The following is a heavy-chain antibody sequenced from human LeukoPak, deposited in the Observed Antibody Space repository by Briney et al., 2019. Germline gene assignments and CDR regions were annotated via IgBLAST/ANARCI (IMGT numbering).Heavy chain of an antibody. CDR3: ARDPNHGALDF. CDR1: GFSFSNSW. CDR2: IKYNGREK. D-gene: IGHD1-14*01. Sequence: GGSLRLSCVASGFSFSNSWMSWVRQAPGKGLEWVASIKYNGREKDYVDSLKGRLTISRDNAKNSVYLEMSSLRVEDTAVYYCARDPNHGALDFWGQGTLVTVSS. V-gene: IGHV3-7*01. J-gene: IGHJ4*02.